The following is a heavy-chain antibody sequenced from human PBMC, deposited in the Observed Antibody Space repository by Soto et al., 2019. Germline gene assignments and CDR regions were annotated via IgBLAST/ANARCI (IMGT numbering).Heavy chain of an antibody. D-gene: IGHD2-2*02. CDR2: ISAYNGNT. Sequence: ASVKVSCKASGYTFTSYGISWVRQAPGQGLEWMGWISAYNGNTNYAQKLQGRVTMTTDTSTSTAYMELRSLGSDDTAVYYCARDWDIVVVPAAISNYYYGMDVWGQGTTVTVSS. CDR1: GYTFTSYG. J-gene: IGHJ6*02. CDR3: ARDWDIVVVPAAISNYYYGMDV. V-gene: IGHV1-18*04.